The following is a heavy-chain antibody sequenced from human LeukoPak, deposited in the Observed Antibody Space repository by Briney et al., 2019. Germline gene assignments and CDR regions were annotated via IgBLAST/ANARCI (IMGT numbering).Heavy chain of an antibody. CDR2: XSSSRSTI. J-gene: IGHJ4*02. D-gene: IGHD3-9*01. CDR3: ASHYDILTGSNRFDY. CDR1: GFTFSSYS. V-gene: IGHV3-48*02. Sequence: PGGSLRLSCAASGFTFSSYSMNWVRQAPGKGLEWVSYXSSSRSTIYYADSVKGRFTISRDNAKNSLYLQMNSLRDEDTAVYYCASHYDILTGSNRFDYWGQGTLVTVSS.